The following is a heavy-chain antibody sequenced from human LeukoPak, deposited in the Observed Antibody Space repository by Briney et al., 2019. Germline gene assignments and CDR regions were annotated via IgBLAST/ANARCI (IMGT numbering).Heavy chain of an antibody. J-gene: IGHJ4*02. Sequence: PGGSLRLSCAASGFTFSSYWMSWVRQAPGKGLEWVANIKQDGSEKYYVDSVKGRFTISRDNAKNSLYLQMNSLRAEDTAVYYCARSARDPSAGFDYWGQGTQVTVSS. V-gene: IGHV3-7*01. D-gene: IGHD2-15*01. CDR1: GFTFSSYW. CDR3: ARSARDPSAGFDY. CDR2: IKQDGSEK.